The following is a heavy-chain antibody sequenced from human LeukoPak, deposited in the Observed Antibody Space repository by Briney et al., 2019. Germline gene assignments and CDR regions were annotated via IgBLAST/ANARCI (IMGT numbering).Heavy chain of an antibody. CDR3: GMDCSVTTVAFYF. V-gene: IGHV3-23*01. Sequence: GGSLRLSCAASGFTFSSYAMSWVRQAPGKGLEWVSAISGSGGSTYYADSVKGRFTISRDNSKNTLYLQMNSLRAEDTAVYYLGMDCSVTTVAFYFLGQGTKVNGFS. D-gene: IGHD3-22*01. CDR1: GFTFSSYA. J-gene: IGHJ3*01. CDR2: ISGSGGST.